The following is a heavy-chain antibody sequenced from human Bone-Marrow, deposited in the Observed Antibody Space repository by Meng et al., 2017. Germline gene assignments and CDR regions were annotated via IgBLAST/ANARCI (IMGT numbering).Heavy chain of an antibody. CDR2: INSDGSST. J-gene: IGHJ6*02. CDR1: GFTFSSYW. CDR3: ARVSENPLWRRYYYYGMDV. D-gene: IGHD3-10*01. V-gene: IGHV3-74*01. Sequence: GESLKISCAASGFTFSSYWMHWVRQAPGKGLEWVSRINSDGSSTSYADSVKGRFTISRDNAKNTLYLQMNSLRAEDTAVYYCARVSENPLWRRYYYYGMDVWGQGTTVTISS.